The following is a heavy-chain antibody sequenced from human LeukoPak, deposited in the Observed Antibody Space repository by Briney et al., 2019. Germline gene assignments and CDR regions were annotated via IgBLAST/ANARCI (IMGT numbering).Heavy chain of an antibody. CDR2: ISRSGSTK. V-gene: IGHV3-11*01. J-gene: IGHJ3*02. CDR3: VRYYDRSAYAAFDI. D-gene: IGHD3-22*01. Sequence: KPGGSLRLSCAASGFTFSDYNMRWIRQAPGKGLEWVSSISRSGSTKYYADSVKGRFTISRDNAKNSLFLQMNSLRAEDTAVYYCVRYYDRSAYAAFDIWGQGTMVTVSS. CDR1: GFTFSDYN.